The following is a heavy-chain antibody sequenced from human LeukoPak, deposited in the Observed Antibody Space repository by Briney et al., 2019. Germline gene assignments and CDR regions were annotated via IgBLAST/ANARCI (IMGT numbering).Heavy chain of an antibody. Sequence: GGYLRLSCVGSAFSFSSYNMNWFRQAPGKGLEWLSYISANSQSVFYADSVKGRFTISRDNANNPLYLFMNSLKVEDTAMYYCSTDDYGNNVPFWGQGTAVTVSS. CDR1: AFSFSSYN. J-gene: IGHJ3*01. V-gene: IGHV3-48*04. CDR2: ISANSQSV. D-gene: IGHD4/OR15-4a*01. CDR3: STDDYGNNVPF.